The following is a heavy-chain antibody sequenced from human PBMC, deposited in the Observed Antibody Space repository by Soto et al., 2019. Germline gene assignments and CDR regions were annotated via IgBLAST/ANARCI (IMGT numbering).Heavy chain of an antibody. CDR2: INPNSGGT. V-gene: IGHV1-2*04. CDR1: GYTFTGYY. D-gene: IGHD6-13*01. J-gene: IGHJ4*02. CDR3: ARLNSSSWFPAGYFDY. Sequence: ASVKVSCKASGYTFTGYYMHWVRQAPGQGLEWMGWINPNSGGTNYAQKFQGWVTMTRDTSISTAYMELSRLRSDDTAVYYCARLNSSSWFPAGYFDYWGQGTLVTVSS.